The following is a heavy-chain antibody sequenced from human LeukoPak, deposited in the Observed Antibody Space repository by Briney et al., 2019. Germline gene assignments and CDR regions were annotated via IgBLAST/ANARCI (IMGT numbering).Heavy chain of an antibody. CDR2: ISSSSSTI. CDR3: ARDPVDDAFDI. J-gene: IGHJ3*02. CDR1: GFTFSSYS. V-gene: IGHV3-48*01. Sequence: GGSLRLSCAASGFTFSSYSVNWVRQAPGKGLEWVSYISSSSSTIYYADSVKGRFTISRDNAKNSLYLQMNSLRAEDTAVYYCARDPVDDAFDIWGQGTMVTVSS. D-gene: IGHD4-23*01.